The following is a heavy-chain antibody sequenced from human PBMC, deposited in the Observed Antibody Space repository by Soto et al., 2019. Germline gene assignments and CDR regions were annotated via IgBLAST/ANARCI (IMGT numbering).Heavy chain of an antibody. CDR2: ISGSGSNK. V-gene: IGHV3-23*01. D-gene: IGHD4-17*01. CDR1: GFTFSSYG. Sequence: GGSLRLSCAASGFTFSSYGMHWVRQAPGKGLEWVAVISGSGSNKYYADSVKGRFTISRDNSKNTLYLQMNSLRAEDTAVYYCAKALNPHDYGDYFDYWGQGTLVTVSS. J-gene: IGHJ4*02. CDR3: AKALNPHDYGDYFDY.